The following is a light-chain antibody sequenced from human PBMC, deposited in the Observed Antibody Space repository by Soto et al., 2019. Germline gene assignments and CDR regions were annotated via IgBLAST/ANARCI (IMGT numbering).Light chain of an antibody. V-gene: IGLV2-23*01. Sequence: QSALTQPASVSGSPGQPITISCTGASSDVRNYNLVSWYQHYPGKAPQLMIYEGSKRPSGVSNRFSGSKSGNTASLTISGLQAEDEADFYCYSYAGSSPWVFRGGTKLTVL. J-gene: IGLJ3*02. CDR3: YSYAGSSPWV. CDR2: EGS. CDR1: SSDVRNYNL.